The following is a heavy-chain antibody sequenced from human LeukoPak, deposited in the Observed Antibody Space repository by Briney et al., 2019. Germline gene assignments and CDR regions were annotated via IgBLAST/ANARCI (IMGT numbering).Heavy chain of an antibody. Sequence: PGRSLRLSCAASGFTFDDYAMHWVRQAPGKGLEWVSGISWNSGSIGYADSVKGRFTISRDNSKNTLYLQMNSLRAEDTAVYYCARDREATPWLFDIWGQGTMVTVSS. CDR2: ISWNSGSI. J-gene: IGHJ3*02. V-gene: IGHV3-9*01. D-gene: IGHD5-24*01. CDR3: ARDREATPWLFDI. CDR1: GFTFDDYA.